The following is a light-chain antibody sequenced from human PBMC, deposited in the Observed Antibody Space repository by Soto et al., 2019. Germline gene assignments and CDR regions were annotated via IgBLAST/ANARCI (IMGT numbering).Light chain of an antibody. CDR1: QTVRNSN. Sequence: EIVLTQSPSTLSLSPGETATLSCRASQTVRNSNLAWYQQKPGQAPRLLIYGASTWATGIPTRFSGSGSGTEFTLTISSLQSQDFAVYYCQQYSDWPLTFGGGTKVEI. CDR2: GAS. J-gene: IGKJ4*01. V-gene: IGKV3-15*01. CDR3: QQYSDWPLT.